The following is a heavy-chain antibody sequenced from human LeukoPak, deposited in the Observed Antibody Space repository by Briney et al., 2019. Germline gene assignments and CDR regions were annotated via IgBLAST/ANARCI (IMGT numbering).Heavy chain of an antibody. V-gene: IGHV4-4*07. D-gene: IGHD3-22*01. CDR1: GGSISSYY. Sequence: PSETLSLTCTVSGGSISSYYWSWIRQPAGKGLEWIGRIYTSGSTNYNLSLKSRVTISVDTSKNQFSLKLSSVTAADTAVYYCARGLRYYDSSGYYYGNYYYYYGMDVWGQGTTVTVSS. CDR3: ARGLRYYDSSGYYYGNYYYYYGMDV. J-gene: IGHJ6*02. CDR2: IYTSGST.